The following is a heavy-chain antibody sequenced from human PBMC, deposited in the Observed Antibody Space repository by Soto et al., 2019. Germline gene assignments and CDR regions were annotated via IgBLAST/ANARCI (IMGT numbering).Heavy chain of an antibody. J-gene: IGHJ4*02. Sequence: QVQLVESGGGVVQPGRSLRLSCAASGFTFSSYGMHWVRQAPGKGLEWVSVISYDGSHEYYADSVKGRFTTSRDNSKNTLYLQMNSLRPEDTAVYYCAKDREVAFYYFDYWGQGTLVSVSS. V-gene: IGHV3-30*18. CDR2: ISYDGSHE. CDR1: GFTFSSYG. CDR3: AKDREVAFYYFDY.